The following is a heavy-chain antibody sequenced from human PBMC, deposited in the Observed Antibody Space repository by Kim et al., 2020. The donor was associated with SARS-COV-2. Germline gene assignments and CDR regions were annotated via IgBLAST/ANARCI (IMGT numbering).Heavy chain of an antibody. Sequence: SETLSLTCTVSGGSISSYYWSWIWQPPGKGLEWIGYIYYSGSTNYNPSLKSRVTISVDTSKNQFSLKLSSVTAADTAVYYCARDSAIAAAGTELWGGMDVWGQGTTVTVSS. J-gene: IGHJ6*02. D-gene: IGHD6-13*01. V-gene: IGHV4-59*13. CDR3: ARDSAIAAAGTELWGGMDV. CDR2: IYYSGST. CDR1: GGSISSYY.